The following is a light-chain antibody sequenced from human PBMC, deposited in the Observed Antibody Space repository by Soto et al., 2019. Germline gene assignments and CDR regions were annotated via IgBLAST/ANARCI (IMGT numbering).Light chain of an antibody. J-gene: IGKJ4*01. CDR2: DAS. Sequence: DIQMTQSPSSLSASVGDRVTITCQASQDIGNYLNWYQQKPGKAPKLLIYDASHLETGVPSRFSGSASGTDFTFTINSLQPEDIAAYFCQQYDNLPLTFGGGTKVDIK. CDR3: QQYDNLPLT. V-gene: IGKV1-33*01. CDR1: QDIGNY.